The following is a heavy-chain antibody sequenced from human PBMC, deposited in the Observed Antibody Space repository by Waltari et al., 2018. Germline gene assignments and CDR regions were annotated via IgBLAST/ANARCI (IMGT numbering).Heavy chain of an antibody. CDR2: IRSSSSYI. J-gene: IGHJ4*02. CDR1: GFIFSSSR. V-gene: IGHV3-21*01. Sequence: EVQLVESGGGLVKPGGALRLSCAASGFIFSSSRMHWVRQAPGKGLEWVSSIRSSSSYIYYADSVKGRFTISRDNAKNSLYLQMNSLRAEDTAVYYCARRVDGFDYWGQGTLVTVSS. CDR3: ARRVDGFDY. D-gene: IGHD3-3*01.